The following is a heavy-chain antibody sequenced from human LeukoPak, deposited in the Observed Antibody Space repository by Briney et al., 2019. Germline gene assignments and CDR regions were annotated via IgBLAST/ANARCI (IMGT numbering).Heavy chain of an antibody. V-gene: IGHV4-38-2*02. J-gene: IGHJ5*02. CDR1: GYSISSGYY. CDR2: IYHSGST. CDR3: ASFNLHTVFDP. D-gene: IGHD2-2*02. Sequence: SETLSLTCTVSGYSISSGYYWGWIRQPPGKGLEWIGSIYHSGSTYYNPSLKSRVTISVDTSKNQFSLKMRSVTAADTAVYYCASFNLHTVFDPWGQGTLVTVSS.